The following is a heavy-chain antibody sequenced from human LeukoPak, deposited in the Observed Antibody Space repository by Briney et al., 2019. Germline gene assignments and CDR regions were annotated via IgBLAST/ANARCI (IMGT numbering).Heavy chain of an antibody. CDR1: GGPISSYY. Sequence: PSETLSLTCTVSGGPISSYYWSWIRQPPGKGLGWIGYIYTSGSTNYNPSLKSRVTISVDTSKNQFSLKLSSVTAADTAVYYCARQRYCSSTSCYTWFDPWGQGTLVTVSS. V-gene: IGHV4-4*09. CDR2: IYTSGST. J-gene: IGHJ5*02. D-gene: IGHD2-2*02. CDR3: ARQRYCSSTSCYTWFDP.